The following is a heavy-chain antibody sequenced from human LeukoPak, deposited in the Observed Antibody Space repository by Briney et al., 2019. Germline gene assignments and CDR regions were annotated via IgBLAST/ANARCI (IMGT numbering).Heavy chain of an antibody. CDR1: GFTFSSYS. CDR2: ISSSSSYI. J-gene: IGHJ4*02. CDR3: ARDLRRRDGYNGFGY. D-gene: IGHD5-24*01. V-gene: IGHV3-21*01. Sequence: PGGSLRLSSAASGFTFSSYSMNWVRQAPGKGLEWVSSISSSSSYIYYADSVKGRFTISRDNAKNSLYLQMNSLRAEDTAVYYCARDLRRRDGYNGFGYWGQGTLVTVSS.